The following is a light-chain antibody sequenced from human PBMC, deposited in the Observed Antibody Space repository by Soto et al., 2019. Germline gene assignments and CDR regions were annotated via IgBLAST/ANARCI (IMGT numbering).Light chain of an antibody. CDR2: TAS. CDR1: QTINSY. J-gene: IGKJ5*01. Sequence: DIPMTQSPSSLSASVGDRVTITWRASQTINSYLNWYQQKPGKAPNLLIYTASNLASGVTSRFRGSGSGTDFTLTISSLQPGDWATYYCLQDYSSPIAFGQRTRVDIK. CDR3: LQDYSSPIA. V-gene: IGKV1-39*01.